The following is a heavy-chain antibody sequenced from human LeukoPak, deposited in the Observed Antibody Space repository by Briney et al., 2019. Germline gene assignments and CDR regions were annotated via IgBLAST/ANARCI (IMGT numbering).Heavy chain of an antibody. CDR2: INPDSGGT. Sequence: ASVKVSCKASGYTFTDSYIHWVRQAPGQGLEWMGWINPDSGGTSYAQKFQGRVTMTRDTSISTVYVELSRLRSDDTAVYYCARSDSYTWFDPWGQGTLVTVSS. J-gene: IGHJ5*02. CDR1: GYTFTDSY. V-gene: IGHV1-2*02. D-gene: IGHD2-15*01. CDR3: ARSDSYTWFDP.